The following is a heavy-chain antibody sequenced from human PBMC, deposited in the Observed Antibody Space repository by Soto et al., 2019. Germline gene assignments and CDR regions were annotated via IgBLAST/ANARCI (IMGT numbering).Heavy chain of an antibody. J-gene: IGHJ6*02. CDR3: TTEGSLLTGYNYYYGMDV. CDR1: GFTFSNAW. D-gene: IGHD3-9*01. Sequence: GGSLRLSCAASGFTFSNAWMNWVRQAPGKGLEWVGRIKSKTDGGTTDYAAPVKGRFTISRDDSKNTLYLQMNSLKTEDTAVYYCTTEGSLLTGYNYYYGMDVWGQGTTVTVSS. CDR2: IKSKTDGGTT. V-gene: IGHV3-15*07.